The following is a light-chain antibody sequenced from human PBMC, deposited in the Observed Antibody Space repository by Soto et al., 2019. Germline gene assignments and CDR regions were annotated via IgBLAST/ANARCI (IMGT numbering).Light chain of an antibody. CDR3: SSYTVSSTRL. Sequence: HSALTQPASVSGSPGQSITISCTGSISDIGGYSYVSWYQQHPGKAPKLMIYDVNNRPSGVSTRFSGSKSGNTASLTISGLQAEDEADYYCSSYTVSSTRLFGGGTKLTVL. V-gene: IGLV2-14*01. CDR1: ISDIGGYSY. J-gene: IGLJ2*01. CDR2: DVN.